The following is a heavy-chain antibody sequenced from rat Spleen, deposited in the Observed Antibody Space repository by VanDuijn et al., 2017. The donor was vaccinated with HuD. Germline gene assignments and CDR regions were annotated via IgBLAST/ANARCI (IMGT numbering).Heavy chain of an antibody. V-gene: IGHV5S10*01. J-gene: IGHJ4*01. CDR2: INYDGRST. D-gene: IGHD4-3*01. CDR3: TRHGRGGTTYYYVMDV. Sequence: EVRLVESGGGLVQPGRSLKLSCAASGFTFSDFDMAWVRQAPTKGLEWVATINYDGRSTFYRDSVRDRFTISRDNGKNTLYLQIDSLKSEDTATYYCTRHGRGGTTYYYVMDVWGQGASVTVSS. CDR1: GFTFSDFD.